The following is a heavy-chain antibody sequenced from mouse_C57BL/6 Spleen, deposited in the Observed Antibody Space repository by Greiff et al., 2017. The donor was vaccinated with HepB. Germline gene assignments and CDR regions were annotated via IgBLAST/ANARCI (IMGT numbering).Heavy chain of an antibody. CDR3: TFYYYGSSTLFDY. V-gene: IGHV14-4*01. J-gene: IGHJ2*01. Sequence: EVQLQQSGAELVRPGASVKLSCTASGFNIKDDYMHWVKQRPEQGLEWIGWIDPENGDTEYASKFQGQATITADTSSNTAYLQLSSLTSEDTAVYYCTFYYYGSSTLFDYWGQGTTLTVSS. D-gene: IGHD1-1*01. CDR1: GFNIKDDY. CDR2: IDPENGDT.